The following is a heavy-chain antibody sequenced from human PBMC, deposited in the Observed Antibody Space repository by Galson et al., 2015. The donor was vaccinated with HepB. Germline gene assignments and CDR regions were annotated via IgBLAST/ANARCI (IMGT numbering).Heavy chain of an antibody. CDR3: ARSVGGALGLGYYYYGMDV. J-gene: IGHJ6*02. Sequence: SVKVSCKASGYTFTSYYMHWVRQAPGQGLEWMGIINPSGGSTSYAQKFQGRVTMTRDTSTSTVYMELSSLRSEDTAVYYCARSVGGALGLGYYYYGMDVWGQGTTVTVSS. CDR2: INPSGGST. D-gene: IGHD3-16*01. V-gene: IGHV1-46*01. CDR1: GYTFTSYY.